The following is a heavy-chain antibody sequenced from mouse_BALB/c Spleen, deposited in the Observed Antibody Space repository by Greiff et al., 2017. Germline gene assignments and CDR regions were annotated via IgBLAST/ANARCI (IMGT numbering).Heavy chain of an antibody. CDR1: GYTFTNYW. CDR2: IYPGGGYT. Sequence: QVQLQQSGAELVRPGTSVKISCKASGYTFTNYWLGWVKQRPGHGLEWIGDIYPGGGYTNYNEKFKGKATLTADTSSSTAYMQLSSLTSEDSAVYFCASPYGYGRGVNWFAYWGQGTLVTVSA. V-gene: IGHV1-63*02. CDR3: ASPYGYGRGVNWFAY. J-gene: IGHJ3*01. D-gene: IGHD2-2*01.